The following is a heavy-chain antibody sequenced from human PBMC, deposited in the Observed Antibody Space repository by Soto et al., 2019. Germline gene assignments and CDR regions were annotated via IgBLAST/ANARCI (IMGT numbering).Heavy chain of an antibody. Sequence: ASVKVSCKASGYTFTGYYMHWVRQAPGQGLEWMGWINPNSGGTNYAQKFQGRVTMTRDTSISTAYMELSRLRSDDTAVYYCARGAGIAVDGTYYYYGMDVSGQGPTVTVYS. D-gene: IGHD6-19*01. CDR1: GYTFTGYY. CDR3: ARGAGIAVDGTYYYYGMDV. J-gene: IGHJ6*02. V-gene: IGHV1-2*02. CDR2: INPNSGGT.